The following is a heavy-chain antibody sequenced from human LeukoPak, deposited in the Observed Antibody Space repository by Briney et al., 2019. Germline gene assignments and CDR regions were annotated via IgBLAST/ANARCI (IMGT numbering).Heavy chain of an antibody. CDR1: GGSITSSTYY. Sequence: PSETLSLTCTVSGGSITSSTYYWGWIRQPPGKGLEWIGSIYYSGSTYYSPSLKSRVTISVDTSKNQFSLKLSSVTAADTAVYYCASIVVVITEEDYWGQGTLVTVSS. CDR3: ASIVVVITEEDY. D-gene: IGHD3-22*01. J-gene: IGHJ4*02. V-gene: IGHV4-39*01. CDR2: IYYSGST.